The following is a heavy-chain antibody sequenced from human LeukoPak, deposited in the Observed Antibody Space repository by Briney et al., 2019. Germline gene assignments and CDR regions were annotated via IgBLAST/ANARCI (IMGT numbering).Heavy chain of an antibody. V-gene: IGHV4-34*01. J-gene: IGHJ6*02. CDR3: ACSSTNYYYYGMDV. D-gene: IGHD2-2*01. CDR1: GGSFSGYY. Sequence: PSETLSLTCAVYGGSFSGYYRIWIRQPPGKGLEWIGEINHSGSTNYNPSLKSRVTISVDTSKNQFSLKLSSVTAADTAVYYCACSSTNYYYYGMDVWGQGTTVTVSS. CDR2: INHSGST.